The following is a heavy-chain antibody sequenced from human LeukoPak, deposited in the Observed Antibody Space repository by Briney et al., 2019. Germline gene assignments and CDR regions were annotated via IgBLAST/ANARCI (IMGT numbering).Heavy chain of an antibody. CDR1: GLTFSKYS. J-gene: IGHJ5*01. Sequence: GGSLRLSCAASGLTFSKYSMTWVRQAPGKGLESVSFIDTSSTTMYYTDSVKGRFTISRDNAKNSLYLQMNSLKVEDTAIYYCARDNWVDCWGQGTLVTVSS. CDR2: IDTSSTTM. V-gene: IGHV3-48*04. CDR3: ARDNWVDC.